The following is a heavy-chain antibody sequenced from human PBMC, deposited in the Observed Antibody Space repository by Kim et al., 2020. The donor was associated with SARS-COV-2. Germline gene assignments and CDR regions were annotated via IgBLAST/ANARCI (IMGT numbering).Heavy chain of an antibody. CDR3: AKDVYDFWSGYYFYGMDV. Sequence: GGSLRLSCAASGFTFGHYAMHWVRQAPGKGLEWVSGISYNSDSVAYADSVMGRFTISRDNARNSLYLLMDSLRAEDTAMYYCAKDVYDFWSGYYFYGMDV. J-gene: IGHJ6*01. V-gene: IGHV3-9*01. D-gene: IGHD3-3*01. CDR2: ISYNSDSV. CDR1: GFTFGHYA.